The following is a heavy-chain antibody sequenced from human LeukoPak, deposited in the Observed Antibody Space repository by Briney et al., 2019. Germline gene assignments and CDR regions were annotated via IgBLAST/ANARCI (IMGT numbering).Heavy chain of an antibody. V-gene: IGHV3-23*01. CDR3: AKDGYCDSTSCQFDF. Sequence: PGGALRLSCAASGLTLSTSTFSWVRQAPGKGLEWVSAIDGGGTTYYADSAKGRFAISRDNSKNTLSLHMASLTAEDTAIYFCAKDGYCDSTSCQFDFWGQGTLVTVSS. D-gene: IGHD2-2*03. CDR2: IDGGGTT. J-gene: IGHJ4*02. CDR1: GLTLSTST.